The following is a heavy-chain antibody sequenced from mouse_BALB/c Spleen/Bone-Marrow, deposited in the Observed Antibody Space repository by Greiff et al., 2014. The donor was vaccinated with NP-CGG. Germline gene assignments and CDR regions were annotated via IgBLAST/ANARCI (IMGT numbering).Heavy chain of an antibody. CDR3: AGNGYYGWIAY. V-gene: IGHV4-1*02. J-gene: IGHJ3*01. CDR2: INPDSSTI. D-gene: IGHD2-3*01. CDR1: GFDFSRYW. Sequence: EVQVEESGGGLVQPGGSLKLSCAASGFDFSRYWMTWVRQAPGKGLEWIGEINPDSSTINYTPSVEDKFIISRDNAKNTLYLQMSKVRSEDTALYYCAGNGYYGWIAYGGQGTLVTVSA.